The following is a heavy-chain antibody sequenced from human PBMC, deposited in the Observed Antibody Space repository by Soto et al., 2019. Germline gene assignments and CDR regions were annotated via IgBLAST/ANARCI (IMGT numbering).Heavy chain of an antibody. CDR3: ARARLLWFGELSYYYSGMAV. D-gene: IGHD3-10*01. J-gene: IGHJ6*02. Sequence: QGLEWMGGIIPIFGTANYAQKFQGRVTITADESTSTAYMELSSLRSEDTAVYYCARARLLWFGELSYYYSGMAVRGQGTTVPVSS. CDR2: IIPIFGTA. V-gene: IGHV1-69*01.